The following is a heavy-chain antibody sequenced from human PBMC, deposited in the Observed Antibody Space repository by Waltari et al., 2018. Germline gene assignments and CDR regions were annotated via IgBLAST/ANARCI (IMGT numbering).Heavy chain of an antibody. D-gene: IGHD6-13*01. CDR3: HLTGRNIVLAGGTPSFYSYMDV. Sequence: QVQVEQSGSEVKRPGASVRVSCTVPGYTLAGLSIDWVRQVPAKGLEWMGRLEREDGETTYSQHFQGRITVTEDTSTNTAYMGLRTLVSDDTAVYFCHLTGRNIVLAGGTPSFYSYMDVWGRGTTVTVS. J-gene: IGHJ6*03. CDR2: LEREDGET. V-gene: IGHV1-24*01. CDR1: GYTLAGLS.